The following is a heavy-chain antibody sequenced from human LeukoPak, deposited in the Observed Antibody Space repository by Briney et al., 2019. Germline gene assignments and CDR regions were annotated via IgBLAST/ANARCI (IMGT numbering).Heavy chain of an antibody. CDR1: GYTFTGYY. D-gene: IGHD3-22*01. CDR3: ARWNGYYDSSGYPDY. J-gene: IGHJ4*02. Sequence: ASVKVSCKASGYTFTGYYMHWVRPAPGQGLEWMGWINPNSGGTNYAQKFQGWVTMTRDTSISTAYMELSRLRSDDTAVYYCARWNGYYDSSGYPDYWGQGTLVTVSS. CDR2: INPNSGGT. V-gene: IGHV1-2*04.